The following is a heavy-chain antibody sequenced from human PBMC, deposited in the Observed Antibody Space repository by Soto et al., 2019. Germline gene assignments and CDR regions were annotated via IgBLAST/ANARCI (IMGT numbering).Heavy chain of an antibody. CDR3: ASLSAWHATLDV. CDR1: GFTFSSYW. Sequence: GGSLRLSCAASGFTFSSYWMHWVRQPPGKGLVWVSQINGDGSSTSYADSVKGRFTISRDNAKNTLFLQINGLRAEDTALYYCASLSAWHATLDVWGQGTMVTVSS. D-gene: IGHD6-19*01. CDR2: INGDGSST. V-gene: IGHV3-74*01. J-gene: IGHJ3*01.